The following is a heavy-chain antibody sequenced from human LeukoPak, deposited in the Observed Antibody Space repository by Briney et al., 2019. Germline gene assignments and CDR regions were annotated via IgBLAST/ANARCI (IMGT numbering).Heavy chain of an antibody. V-gene: IGHV3-23*01. D-gene: IGHD3-22*01. CDR1: GFTFSSYA. CDR2: ISGSGGST. Sequence: QPGGSLRLSCAAPGFTFSSYAMSWVRQAPGKGLEWVSAISGSGGSTYYADSVKGRFTISRDNSKNTLYLQMNRLRAEDTAVYYCAKKASVGMRDYYDISGYSDYWGQGTLVTVSS. CDR3: AKKASVGMRDYYDISGYSDY. J-gene: IGHJ4*02.